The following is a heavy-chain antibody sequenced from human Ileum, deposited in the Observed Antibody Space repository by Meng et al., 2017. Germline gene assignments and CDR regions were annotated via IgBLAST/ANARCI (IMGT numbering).Heavy chain of an antibody. Sequence: VQLLELAPVLVAPSETLHLVCSVSGGPVSRAGYPLGWIRQPPGKGLEWIGYASTNYNPSLKSRVTISFDTSRNQFSLSLSSVTAADTAVYYCARDHMGSPDYWGQGILVTVSS. J-gene: IGHJ4*02. CDR3: ARDHMGSPDY. CDR1: GGPVSRAGYP. V-gene: IGHV4-61*08. CDR2: AST. D-gene: IGHD1-26*01.